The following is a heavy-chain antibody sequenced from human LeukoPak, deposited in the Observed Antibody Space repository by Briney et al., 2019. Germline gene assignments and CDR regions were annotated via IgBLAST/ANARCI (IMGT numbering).Heavy chain of an antibody. CDR3: ARNQRRLDY. CDR1: GFTFSSYW. CDR2: IKQDGSEK. V-gene: IGHV3-7*01. J-gene: IGHJ4*02. Sequence: GRSLRLSCAASGFTFSSYWMSWVRRAPGKGLELVANIKQDGSEKYYVDSVKGRFTISRDNAKNSLYLQMNSLRAEDTAVYYCARNQRRLDYWGQGTLVTVSS. D-gene: IGHD1-14*01.